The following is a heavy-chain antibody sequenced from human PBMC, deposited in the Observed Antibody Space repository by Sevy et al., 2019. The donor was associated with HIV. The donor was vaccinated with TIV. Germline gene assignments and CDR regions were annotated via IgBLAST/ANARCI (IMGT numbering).Heavy chain of an antibody. CDR3: ATDREEYEGNTGYFDY. V-gene: IGHV1-24*01. Sequence: ASVKVSCKVSGYTLTQLSMHWVRQAPGKGLEWLGSFDPEDGERIYAQKFQGRFTMTEETSTDTAYMDLSSLRFEDTAIYYCATDREEYEGNTGYFDYWGQGTLVTVSS. J-gene: IGHJ4*02. CDR2: FDPEDGER. CDR1: GYTLTQLS. D-gene: IGHD2-8*02.